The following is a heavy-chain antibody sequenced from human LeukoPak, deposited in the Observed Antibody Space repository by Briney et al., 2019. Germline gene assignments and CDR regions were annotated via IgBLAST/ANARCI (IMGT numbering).Heavy chain of an antibody. CDR2: MSPKSGNT. J-gene: IGHJ4*02. D-gene: IGHD4-11*01. Sequence: ASVKVSCKASGYTFTSYDINWVRQATGQGLEWMGWMSPKSGNTGYAQKFQGRVTITRNTSINTAYMELSRLGSEDTAVYYCARGVDYSNYGGDFDYWDQGTLVTVSS. CDR3: ARGVDYSNYGGDFDY. CDR1: GYTFTSYD. V-gene: IGHV1-8*03.